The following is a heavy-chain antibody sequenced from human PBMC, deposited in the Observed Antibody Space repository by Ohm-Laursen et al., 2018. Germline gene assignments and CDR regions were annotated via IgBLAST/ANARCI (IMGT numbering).Heavy chain of an antibody. D-gene: IGHD3-16*01. J-gene: IGHJ4*02. CDR2: IYYSGST. CDR1: GGSISSYY. Sequence: SDTLSLTCTVSGGSISSYYWSWIRQPPGKGLEWIGYIYYSGSTNYNPSLKGRVTISVDTSKNQFSLKLSSVTAADTAVYYCAREDRIGAGEYWGQGTLVTVSS. CDR3: AREDRIGAGEY. V-gene: IGHV4-59*12.